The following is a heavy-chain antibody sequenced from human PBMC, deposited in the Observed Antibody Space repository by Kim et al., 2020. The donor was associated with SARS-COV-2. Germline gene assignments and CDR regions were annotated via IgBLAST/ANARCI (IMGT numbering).Heavy chain of an antibody. V-gene: IGHV3-23*01. Sequence: TSYPDSVTGQFTISRNNSKNMLYLQMNSLRAEDPAVYYCARKIKGSTFGIWGQGTMVTVSS. CDR3: ARKIKGSTFGI. J-gene: IGHJ3*02. D-gene: IGHD3-10*01. CDR2: T.